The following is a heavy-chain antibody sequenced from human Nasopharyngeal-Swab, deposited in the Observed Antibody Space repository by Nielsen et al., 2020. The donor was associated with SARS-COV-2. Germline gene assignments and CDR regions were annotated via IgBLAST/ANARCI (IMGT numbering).Heavy chain of an antibody. Sequence: SVKVSCKASGFTFTSSAMQWVRQARGQRLEWIGWIVVGSGNTNYAQKFQERVTITRDMSTSTAYMELSSLRSEDTAVYYCARGLYSSGFSYYYYGMDVWGQGTTVTASS. CDR1: GFTFTSSA. CDR2: IVVGSGNT. D-gene: IGHD6-19*01. J-gene: IGHJ6*02. V-gene: IGHV1-58*02. CDR3: ARGLYSSGFSYYYYGMDV.